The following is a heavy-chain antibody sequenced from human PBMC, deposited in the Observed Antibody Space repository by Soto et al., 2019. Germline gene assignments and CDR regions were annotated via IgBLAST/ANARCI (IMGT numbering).Heavy chain of an antibody. Sequence: TFSSYWMNWVRQAPGKGLEWVANIKQDGSEKSYVDSVKGRFTISRDNAKNSLFLQMNSLRAEDTAVYYCARMNGDYYYYAMDVWGQGTTVTVSS. J-gene: IGHJ6*02. CDR2: IKQDGSEK. CDR3: ARMNGDYYYYAMDV. D-gene: IGHD4-17*01. V-gene: IGHV3-7*01. CDR1: TFSSYW.